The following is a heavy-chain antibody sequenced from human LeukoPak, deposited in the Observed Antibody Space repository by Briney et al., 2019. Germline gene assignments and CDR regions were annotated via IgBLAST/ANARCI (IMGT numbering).Heavy chain of an antibody. CDR3: ARGDTAFSPYYFDY. Sequence: ASVKVSCKASGYTFTSYGISWVRLAPGQGREWMGWISAYNGNTNYAQKLQGRVTMTTDTSTSTAYMELRSLRSDDAAVYYCARGDTAFSPYYFDYWGQGTLVTVSS. V-gene: IGHV1-18*01. D-gene: IGHD5-18*01. CDR2: ISAYNGNT. CDR1: GYTFTSYG. J-gene: IGHJ4*02.